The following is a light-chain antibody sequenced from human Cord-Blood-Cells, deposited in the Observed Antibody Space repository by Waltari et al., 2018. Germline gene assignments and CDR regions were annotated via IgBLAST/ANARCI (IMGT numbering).Light chain of an antibody. Sequence: SLSASVGDRVTIPCRASQSISSYLNWYQQKPGKAPKLLIYAASSLQSGVPSRFSGSGSGTDFTLTISSLQPEDFATYYCQQSYSTPYTFGQGTKLEIK. CDR2: AAS. J-gene: IGKJ2*01. CDR1: QSISSY. CDR3: QQSYSTPYT. V-gene: IGKV1-39*01.